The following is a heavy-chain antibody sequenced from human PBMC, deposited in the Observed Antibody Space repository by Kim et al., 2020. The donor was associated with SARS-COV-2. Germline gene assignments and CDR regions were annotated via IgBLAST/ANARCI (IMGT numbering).Heavy chain of an antibody. D-gene: IGHD3-10*01. Sequence: GGSLRLSCAASGFTFNNYGLQWVRQAPGKGLEWVALISCEGSKTYYADSVKGRFTVSKDNAQETLYLHMSSLRTDDTAVYYCAINRGVFYFGEFHHRAQWGEGAPVTVSS. V-gene: IGHV3-30*03. CDR2: ISCEGSKT. CDR3: AINRGVFYFGEFHHRAQ. CDR1: GFTFNNYG. J-gene: IGHJ6*01.